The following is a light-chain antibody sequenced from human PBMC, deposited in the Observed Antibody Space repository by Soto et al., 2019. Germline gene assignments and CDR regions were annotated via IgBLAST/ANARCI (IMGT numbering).Light chain of an antibody. J-gene: IGKJ4*01. V-gene: IGKV1-39*01. Sequence: DIQITQSPSSLSASVGDRVTITCRASQTISNYLNWYQQQPGKAPKLLIYAASSLQSGVPSRFSGSGSGTDLTLTISSLQPEDFATYYCQQCYSSPLTFGGGTKVDI. CDR1: QTISNY. CDR2: AAS. CDR3: QQCYSSPLT.